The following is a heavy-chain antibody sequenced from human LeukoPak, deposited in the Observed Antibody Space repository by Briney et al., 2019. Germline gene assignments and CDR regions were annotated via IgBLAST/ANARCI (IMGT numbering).Heavy chain of an antibody. J-gene: IGHJ4*02. V-gene: IGHV4-39*07. CDR1: GGSISSSSYY. D-gene: IGHD5-18*01. Sequence: PSETLSLTCTVSGGSISSSSYYWGWIRQPPGKGLEWIGSIYYSGSTYYNPSLKSRATISVDTSKNQFSLKLSSVTAADTAVYYCARGSRGYSYGWGQGTLVTVSS. CDR3: ARGSRGYSYG. CDR2: IYYSGST.